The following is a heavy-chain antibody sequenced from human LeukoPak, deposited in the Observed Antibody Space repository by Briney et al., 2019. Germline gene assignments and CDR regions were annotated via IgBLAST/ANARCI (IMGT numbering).Heavy chain of an antibody. CDR1: GGSIGSYY. V-gene: IGHV4-59*01. D-gene: IGHD1-14*01. J-gene: IGHJ5*02. CDR3: ARGALTGP. CDR2: VYYTGNT. Sequence: KTSETLSLTCTVSGGSIGSYYWNWIRQPPGKGLEWIGYVYYTGNTNYNPSLDSRVSISIDTSKNQFSLKVKSVTAADTAVYYCARGALTGPWGQGILVSVSS.